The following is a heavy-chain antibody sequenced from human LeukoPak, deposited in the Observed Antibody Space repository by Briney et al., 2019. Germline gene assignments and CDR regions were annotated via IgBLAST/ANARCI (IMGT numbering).Heavy chain of an antibody. CDR1: GGSISSSSYY. CDR2: IYYSGST. CDR3: VSWGGYYDWFGP. V-gene: IGHV4-39*07. J-gene: IGHJ5*02. D-gene: IGHD3-10*01. Sequence: SETLSLTCTVSGGSISSSSYYWGRLRQPPGKGLEWIGSIYYSGSTYYNPSLKSRVTISVDTSKNQFSLKLSSVAAADTAVYYCVSWGGYYDWFGPWGQGTLVTVSS.